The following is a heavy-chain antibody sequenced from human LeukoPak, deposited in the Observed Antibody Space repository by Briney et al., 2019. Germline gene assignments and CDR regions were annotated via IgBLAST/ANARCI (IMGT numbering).Heavy chain of an antibody. CDR1: GGSISSYY. V-gene: IGHV4-59*12. D-gene: IGHD2-2*01. CDR2: IYYSGST. J-gene: IGHJ6*03. Sequence: PSETLSLTCTVSGGSISSYYWSWIRQPPGKGLEWIGYIYYSGSTYYNPSLKSRVTISVDTSKNQFSLKLSSVTAADTAVYYCARKGRYCSSTSCSSHYYYYYMDVWGKGTTVTVSS. CDR3: ARKGRYCSSTSCSSHYYYYYMDV.